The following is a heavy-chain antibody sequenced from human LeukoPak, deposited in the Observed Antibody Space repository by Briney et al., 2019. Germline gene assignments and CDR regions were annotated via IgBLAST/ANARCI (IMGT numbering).Heavy chain of an antibody. D-gene: IGHD6-6*01. CDR3: ARIQSRIIAARPGNPAFDY. CDR2: ISTYNDNT. CDR1: GYTFTSYD. V-gene: IGHV1-18*01. Sequence: ASVKVSCKASGYTFTSYDISWVRQAPGQGLEWMGWISTYNDNTHYAQKLQGRVTMATDTSTSTVYMELKSLRSDDTAVYYCARIQSRIIAARPGNPAFDYWGRGTLVTVSS. J-gene: IGHJ4*02.